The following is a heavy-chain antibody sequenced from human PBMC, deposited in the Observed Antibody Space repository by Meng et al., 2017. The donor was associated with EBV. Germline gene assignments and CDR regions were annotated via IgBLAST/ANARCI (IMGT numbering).Heavy chain of an antibody. V-gene: IGHV2-5*02. CDR3: AHVAYRRGISYFDS. D-gene: IGHD3-10*01. CDR2: LYWANAD. CDR1: AFSPTTRGKV. J-gene: IGHJ4*02. Sequence: ISLQDVGPAPGKPQLSLTLASPFYAFSPTTRGKVAGRKPKPPVKPLEWLLLLYWANADRYSPFLRNRLCITNDTSKNQVFLSLTNMDPVDSGTYYCAHVAYRRGISYFDSWGQGILVTVSS.